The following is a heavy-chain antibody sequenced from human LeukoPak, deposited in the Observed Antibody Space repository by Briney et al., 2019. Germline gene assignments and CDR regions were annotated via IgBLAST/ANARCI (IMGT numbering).Heavy chain of an antibody. CDR2: IIPIFGTA. Sequence: SVTASCQASAGTFSSYAISWVRQAPGQGLEWMGGIIPIFGTANYAQKFQGRVTITADESTSTAYMELSSLRSEDTAVYYCARDLKGSACVWGQGTTVTVSS. J-gene: IGHJ6*02. CDR1: AGTFSSYA. CDR3: ARDLKGSACV. V-gene: IGHV1-69*13.